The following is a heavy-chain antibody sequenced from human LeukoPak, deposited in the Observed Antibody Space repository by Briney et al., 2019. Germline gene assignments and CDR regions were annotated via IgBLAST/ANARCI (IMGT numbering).Heavy chain of an antibody. Sequence: SETLSLTCAVSGYSINSGYYWGWIRQPPGKGLEWIGSISHSGSIYYNPSLKSRVTISVDTSRNQFSLKLSSVTAADTAVYYCARQISDYYYYYIDVWGKGTTVTVSS. CDR3: ARQISDYYYYYIDV. CDR1: GYSINSGYY. D-gene: IGHD3-10*01. CDR2: ISHSGSI. J-gene: IGHJ6*03. V-gene: IGHV4-38-2*01.